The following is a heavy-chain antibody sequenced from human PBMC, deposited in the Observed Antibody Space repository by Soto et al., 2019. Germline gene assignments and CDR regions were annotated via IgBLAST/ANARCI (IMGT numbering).Heavy chain of an antibody. Sequence: GGSLRLSCASSVCTFSDYYMNCIRQTPGKGLEWLAHISSPSNDINYADAVKGRFTVSRDNAGNSLYLQMNSLRAEDTGVYYCVSRDRLAE. J-gene: IGHJ1*01. CDR2: ISSPSNDI. D-gene: IGHD2-15*01. CDR1: VCTFSDYY. CDR3: VSRDRLAE. V-gene: IGHV3-11*04.